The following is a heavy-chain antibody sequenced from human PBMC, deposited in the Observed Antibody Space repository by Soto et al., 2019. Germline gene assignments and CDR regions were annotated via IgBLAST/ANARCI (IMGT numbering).Heavy chain of an antibody. CDR2: IIPILGIA. CDR3: AREWSYGDFLFDY. J-gene: IGHJ4*02. V-gene: IGHV1-69*04. CDR1: GGTFSSYT. D-gene: IGHD4-17*01. Sequence: ASVKVSCKASGGTFSSYTISWVRQAPGQGLEWMGRIIPILGIANYAQKFQGRVTITADKSTSTAYMELSSLRSEDTAVYYCAREWSYGDFLFDYWGQGTLVTVSS.